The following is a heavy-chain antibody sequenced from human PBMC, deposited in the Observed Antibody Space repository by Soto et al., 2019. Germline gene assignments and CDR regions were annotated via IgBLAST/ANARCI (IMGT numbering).Heavy chain of an antibody. D-gene: IGHD2-15*01. CDR2: INPNSGGT. CDR1: GYTFTGYY. Sequence: ASVKVSCKASGYTFTGYYMHWVRQAPGQGLEWMGWINPNSGGTNYAQKFQGWVTMTRDTSTSTAYMELSRLRSDDTAVYYCARALVVAATRYYYGMDVWGQGTTVTVSS. CDR3: ARALVVAATRYYYGMDV. V-gene: IGHV1-2*04. J-gene: IGHJ6*02.